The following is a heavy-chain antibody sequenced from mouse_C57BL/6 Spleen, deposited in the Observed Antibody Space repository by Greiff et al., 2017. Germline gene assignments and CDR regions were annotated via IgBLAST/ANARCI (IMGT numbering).Heavy chain of an antibody. V-gene: IGHV1-84*01. CDR1: GYTFTDYY. D-gene: IGHD1-1*01. CDR2: IYPGSGNT. CDR3: ARTLPYYGSSYGYFDV. J-gene: IGHJ1*03. Sequence: LLESGPELVKPGASVKISCKASGYTFTDYYINWVKQRPGQGLEWIGWIYPGSGNTKYNEKFKGKATLTVDTSSSTAYMQLSSLTSEDSAVHFCARTLPYYGSSYGYFDVWGTGTTVTVSS.